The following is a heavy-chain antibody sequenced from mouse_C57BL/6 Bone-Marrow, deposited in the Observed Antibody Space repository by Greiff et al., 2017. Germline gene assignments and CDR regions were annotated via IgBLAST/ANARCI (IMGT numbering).Heavy chain of an antibody. CDR3: AAWITTVVERYFDV. V-gene: IGHV1-74*01. CDR1: GYTFTSYW. Sequence: QVQLQQPGAELVKPGASVKVSCKASGYTFTSYWMHWVKQRPGQGLEWIGRIHPSDSDTNYNQQFKGKATLTVDKSSSTAYMQLSSLTSEDSAVYYCAAWITTVVERYFDVWGTGTTVTVSS. CDR2: IHPSDSDT. J-gene: IGHJ1*03. D-gene: IGHD1-1*01.